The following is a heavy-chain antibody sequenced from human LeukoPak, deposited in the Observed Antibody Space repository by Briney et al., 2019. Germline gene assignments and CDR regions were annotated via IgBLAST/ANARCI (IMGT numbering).Heavy chain of an antibody. J-gene: IGHJ6*02. CDR2: ISWNSGSI. CDR1: GFTFDDYA. D-gene: IGHD6-19*01. V-gene: IGHV3-9*01. Sequence: GGSLRLSCAASGFTFDDYAMHWVRQAPGKGLEWVSGISWNSGSIGYADSVKGRFTISRDNAKNSLYLQMNSLRAEDTALYYCASASAVAGIRRYYYYGMDVWGQGPRSPSP. CDR3: ASASAVAGIRRYYYYGMDV.